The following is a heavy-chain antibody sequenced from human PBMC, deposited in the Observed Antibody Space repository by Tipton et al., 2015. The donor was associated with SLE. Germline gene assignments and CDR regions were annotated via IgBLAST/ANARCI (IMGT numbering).Heavy chain of an antibody. V-gene: IGHV4-4*02. CDR2: IFHSGST. J-gene: IGHJ2*01. CDR1: DGSISSSHW. CDR3: ARAEFSSNWYMYWHFDL. D-gene: IGHD6-13*01. Sequence: TLSLTCAVSDGSISSSHWWSWVRRPPGKGLEWLGEIFHSGSTNYNPSLKSRVTISLDKSKNLFSLRLTSVTAADMAVYYCARAEFSSNWYMYWHFDLWGRGALVTVSS.